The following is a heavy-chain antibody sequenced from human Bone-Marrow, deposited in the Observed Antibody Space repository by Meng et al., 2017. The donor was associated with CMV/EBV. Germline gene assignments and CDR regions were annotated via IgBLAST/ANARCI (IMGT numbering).Heavy chain of an antibody. CDR2: IRNDGSDI. CDR1: GFSFSSYW. V-gene: IGHV3-74*01. CDR3: ARENSDFDY. J-gene: IGHJ4*02. D-gene: IGHD1/OR15-1a*01. Sequence: LSCVAYGFSFSSYWMHWARQTPGKGLVWVASIRNDGSDIRYADSVKGRFTISRDNTKNTLYLQMDSLRVEDTAVYHCARENSDFDYWGQGTLVTVSS.